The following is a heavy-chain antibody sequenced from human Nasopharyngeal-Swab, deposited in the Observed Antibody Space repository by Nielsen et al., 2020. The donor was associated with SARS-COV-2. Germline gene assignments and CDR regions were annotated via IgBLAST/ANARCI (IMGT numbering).Heavy chain of an antibody. CDR1: DCAFSCYS. V-gene: IGHV3-48*02. D-gene: IGHD3-22*01. CDR2: ISSSSSSSI. CDR3: ARTPGYYYDSSGYDY. Sequence: LRISCAASDCAFSCYSMNWVRQAPGKGLEWVSYISSSSSSSIHYADSVKGRFTISRDNAKNSLCLQMNSLRDEDTAVYYCARTPGYYYDSSGYDYWGQGTPAPSSQ. J-gene: IGHJ4*02.